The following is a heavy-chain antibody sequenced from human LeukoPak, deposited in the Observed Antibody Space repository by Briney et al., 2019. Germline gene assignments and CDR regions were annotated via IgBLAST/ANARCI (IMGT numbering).Heavy chain of an antibody. CDR1: GFSFSTYS. CDR2: ISYDGGNK. J-gene: IGHJ4*02. V-gene: IGHV3-30-3*01. Sequence: PGRSLRLSCAASGFSFSTYSMHWVRQAPGKGLEWVALISYDGGNKYYADSVKGRFTISRDNSKNTLHLQMSSLRPEDTAVYYCERQFYDRVTNSDHWGQGP. D-gene: IGHD3-22*01. CDR3: ERQFYDRVTNSDH.